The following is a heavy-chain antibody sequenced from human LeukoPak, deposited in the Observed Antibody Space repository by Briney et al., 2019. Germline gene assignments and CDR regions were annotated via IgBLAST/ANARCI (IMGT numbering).Heavy chain of an antibody. CDR1: GFTFSSYG. CDR2: IWYDGSNK. J-gene: IGHJ4*02. CDR3: ASGEAWLMGATEFDY. D-gene: IGHD1-26*01. V-gene: IGHV3-33*01. Sequence: PGGSLRLSCAASGFTFSSYGMHWVRQAPGKGREWVAVIWYDGSNKYYADSVKGRFTISRDNSKNTLYLQMNSLRAEDTAVYYCASGEAWLMGATEFDYWGQGTLVTVSS.